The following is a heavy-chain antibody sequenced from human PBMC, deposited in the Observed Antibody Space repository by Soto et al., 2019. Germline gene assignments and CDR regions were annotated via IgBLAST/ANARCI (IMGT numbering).Heavy chain of an antibody. D-gene: IGHD6-6*01. CDR1: GYTFTRYD. Sequence: QVQLVQSGSEGKEPGASMKISCQASGYTFTRYDITWVRQATGQGLEWMGWMNPQTGNTAYAEKFQGRVTMTRSTSINTAYMELSGLRSEDTAVYYCARLSEESSSSNYYYFYMDVCGKGSTVTVSS. CDR2: MNPQTGNT. V-gene: IGHV1-8*01. CDR3: ARLSEESSSSNYYYFYMDV. J-gene: IGHJ6*03.